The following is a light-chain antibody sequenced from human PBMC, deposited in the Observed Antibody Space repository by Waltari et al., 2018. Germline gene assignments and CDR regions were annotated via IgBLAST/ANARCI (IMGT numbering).Light chain of an antibody. CDR3: QQSNNFPYT. V-gene: IGKV1-9*01. CDR1: QGISNY. Sequence: IQWTQSPSPLSASVGDRCTITCRATQGISNYLIWYRQKPGKAPEVLIYETSTLQSGVPSRFSGSGSGTDFTLTISSLQPEDFATYFCQQSNNFPYTFGQGTKLEIK. CDR2: ETS. J-gene: IGKJ2*01.